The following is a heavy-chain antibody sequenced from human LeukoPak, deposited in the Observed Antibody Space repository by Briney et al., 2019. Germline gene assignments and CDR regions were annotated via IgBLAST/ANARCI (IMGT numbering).Heavy chain of an antibody. CDR2: IKEDGSEK. J-gene: IGHJ6*02. CDR1: GFTFSGYW. V-gene: IGHV3-7*01. Sequence: GGSLRLSCAASGFTFSGYWMTWVRQAPGKGLEWVANIKEDGSEKYYVDSVKGRFTISRDNAKNSLFLQMNSLRAEDTAVYYCARRRTVDVWGQATTVTVSS. CDR3: ARRRTVDV.